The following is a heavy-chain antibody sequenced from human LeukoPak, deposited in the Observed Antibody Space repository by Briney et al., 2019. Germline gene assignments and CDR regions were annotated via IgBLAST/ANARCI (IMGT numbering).Heavy chain of an antibody. CDR2: IYPGDSET. V-gene: IGHV5-51*01. Sequence: GESLKISCRGSGYNLLSHWIGWVRQKPGKGLEWMGIIYPGDSETSYSPSFQGQVTISADKSISTAYLQWSSLKASDTAMYYCALNYGDYYIDHWGQGTLVIVS. D-gene: IGHD4-17*01. CDR1: GYNLLSHW. J-gene: IGHJ4*02. CDR3: ALNYGDYYIDH.